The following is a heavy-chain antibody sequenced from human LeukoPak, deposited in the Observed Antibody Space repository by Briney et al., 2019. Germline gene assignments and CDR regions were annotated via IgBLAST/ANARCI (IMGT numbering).Heavy chain of an antibody. CDR1: GGSISSGGYY. CDR2: IYYSGGT. Sequence: SQTLSLTCTVSGGSISSGGYYWSWMRQQPGKGLEWIGYIYYSGGTYYSPPLESRVTISVDTSKNQFSLKLPSVTAADTAVYYCARDKTLGYYFDYWGQGTLVTVSS. D-gene: IGHD3-10*01. V-gene: IGHV4-31*03. J-gene: IGHJ4*02. CDR3: ARDKTLGYYFDY.